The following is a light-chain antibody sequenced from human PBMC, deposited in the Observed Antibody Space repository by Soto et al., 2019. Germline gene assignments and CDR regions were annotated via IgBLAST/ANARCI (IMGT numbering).Light chain of an antibody. J-gene: IGLJ2*01. V-gene: IGLV1-44*01. CDR3: QSYDSGLSAVL. Sequence: QSVLTQPPSASGTPGQRVTISCSGTNSNIRTNSVNWFQQLPGAAPKLLIYGNDNRPSGVPDRFSGSKSDTSASLAVTGLQAEDEADYYCQSYDSGLSAVLFGGGTKLTVL. CDR1: NSNIRTNS. CDR2: GND.